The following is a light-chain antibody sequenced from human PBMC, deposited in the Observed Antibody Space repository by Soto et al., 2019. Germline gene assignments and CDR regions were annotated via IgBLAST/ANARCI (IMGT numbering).Light chain of an antibody. Sequence: DIQMTQSPSTLSGSVGDRVTITCRASQTISSWLAWYQQKPGKAPKLLIYKASTLKSGVPSRFSGSGSGTEFTLTISSLQTDDFDTYYCDNYNSYPEAFRPGTKV. J-gene: IGKJ1*01. CDR2: KAS. CDR1: QTISSW. V-gene: IGKV1-5*03. CDR3: DNYNSYPEA.